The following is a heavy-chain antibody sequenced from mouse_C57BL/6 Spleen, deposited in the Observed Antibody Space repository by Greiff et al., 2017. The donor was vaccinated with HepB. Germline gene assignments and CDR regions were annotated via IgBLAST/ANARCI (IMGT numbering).Heavy chain of an antibody. Sequence: EVKLVESGGGLVKPGGSLKLSCAASGFTFSDYGMHWVRQAPEKGLEWVAYISSGSSTIYYADTVKGRFTISRDNAKNTLFLQMTSLRSEDTAMYYCARKTMITTHWYFDVWGTGTTVTVSS. V-gene: IGHV5-17*01. CDR1: GFTFSDYG. CDR2: ISSGSSTI. CDR3: ARKTMITTHWYFDV. D-gene: IGHD2-4*01. J-gene: IGHJ1*03.